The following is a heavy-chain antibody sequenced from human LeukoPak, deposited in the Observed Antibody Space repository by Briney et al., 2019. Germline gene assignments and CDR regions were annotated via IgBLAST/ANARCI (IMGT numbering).Heavy chain of an antibody. D-gene: IGHD4-17*01. CDR2: ISYIGTT. CDR1: DDSFSSHY. V-gene: IGHV4-59*11. J-gene: IGHJ3*02. Sequence: SETHSLTCAVSDDSFSSHYWTWIRQPPGKGLEWIGYISYIGTTNYNPSLKSRVTISIDTSKNQFSLKLSSVTAVDTAVYYCARDLVTVTKGFDIWGQGTMVSVSS. CDR3: ARDLVTVTKGFDI.